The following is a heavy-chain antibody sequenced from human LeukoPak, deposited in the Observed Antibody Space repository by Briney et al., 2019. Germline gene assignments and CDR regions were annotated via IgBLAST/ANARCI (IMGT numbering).Heavy chain of an antibody. D-gene: IGHD2-15*01. CDR1: GGSISGNY. Sequence: PSETLSLTCTVSGGSISGNYWSWIRQPPGKGLEWIGYVYKSGRTNYNPSLKSRATISGDTSKNQFSLNLSSVTAADTAVYYCARDRYCSGGSCYSGGAFWGQGTLVTVSS. J-gene: IGHJ4*02. CDR2: VYKSGRT. V-gene: IGHV4-59*01. CDR3: ARDRYCSGGSCYSGGAF.